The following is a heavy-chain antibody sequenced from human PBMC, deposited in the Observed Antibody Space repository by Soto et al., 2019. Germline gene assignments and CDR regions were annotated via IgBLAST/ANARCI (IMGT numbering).Heavy chain of an antibody. CDR3: ARGRRVTTFLPPNVLFY. CDR2: INHSGST. V-gene: IGHV4-34*01. J-gene: IGHJ4*02. Sequence: QVQLQQWGAGLLKPSETLSLTCAVYGGSFSGYYWSWIRQPPGKGLEWIGEINHSGSTNYNPSLKSRVTISVDTSKNQFSLKLSSVTAADTAVYYCARGRRVTTFLPPNVLFYWGQGTLVTVSS. D-gene: IGHD4-17*01. CDR1: GGSFSGYY.